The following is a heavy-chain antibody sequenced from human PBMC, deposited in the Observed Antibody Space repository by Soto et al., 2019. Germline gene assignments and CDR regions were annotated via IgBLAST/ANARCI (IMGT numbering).Heavy chain of an antibody. CDR3: TRPLGVDIVMVLDY. J-gene: IGHJ4*01. CDR2: IRSRANNYAT. V-gene: IGHV3-73*01. CDR1: VLTFSGST. D-gene: IGHD5-18*01. Sequence: VGSLSLSCSTSVLTFSGSTIHWIRQASGKGLEWVGRIRSRANNYATAYAASVKGRFTLSRDDSKNQAYRKLASRKPEDRAVYYCTRPLGVDIVMVLDYWAKEP.